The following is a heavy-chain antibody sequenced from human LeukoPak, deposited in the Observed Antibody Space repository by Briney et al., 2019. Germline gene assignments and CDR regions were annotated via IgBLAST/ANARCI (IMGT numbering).Heavy chain of an antibody. V-gene: IGHV3-23*01. Sequence: GGSLRLSCAASGSTFSSYAMSWVGQAPGKGLEWVSAIIGCGGSTYYADSVKGRFTISRDNSKNTLYLQMNSPRAEDTAVYYCAKDVSSSWYMDYWGQGTLVTVSS. D-gene: IGHD6-13*01. CDR3: AKDVSSSWYMDY. CDR2: IIGCGGST. J-gene: IGHJ4*02. CDR1: GSTFSSYA.